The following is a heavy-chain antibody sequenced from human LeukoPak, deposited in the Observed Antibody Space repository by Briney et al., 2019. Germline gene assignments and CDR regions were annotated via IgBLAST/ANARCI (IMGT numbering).Heavy chain of an antibody. Sequence: SETLSLTCTVSGGSISSYYWSWIRQPPGKGLEWIGYTYYSGSTNYNPSLKSRVTISVDTSKNQFSLKLSSVTAADTAVYYCARAEDSEYFQHWGQGTLVTVSS. CDR2: TYYSGST. CDR3: ARAEDSEYFQH. D-gene: IGHD3/OR15-3a*01. J-gene: IGHJ1*01. V-gene: IGHV4-59*01. CDR1: GGSISSYY.